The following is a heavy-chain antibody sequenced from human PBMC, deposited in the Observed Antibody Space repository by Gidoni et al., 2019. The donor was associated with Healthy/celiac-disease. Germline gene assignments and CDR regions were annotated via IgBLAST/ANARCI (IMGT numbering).Heavy chain of an antibody. CDR1: GGSISSYY. V-gene: IGHV4-4*07. CDR3: ARTLYYYDSSGYYVTDGMDV. CDR2: IYTSGST. J-gene: IGHJ6*02. Sequence: QVQLQESGPGLVKPSETLSLTCTVSGGSISSYYWSWIRQPAGKGLEWIGRIYTSGSTNYNPSLKSRATMSVDTSKNQFSLKLSSVTAADTAVYYCARTLYYYDSSGYYVTDGMDVWGQGTTVTVSS. D-gene: IGHD3-22*01.